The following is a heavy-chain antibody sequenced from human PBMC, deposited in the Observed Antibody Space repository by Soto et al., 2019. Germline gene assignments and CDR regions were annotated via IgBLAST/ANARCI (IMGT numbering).Heavy chain of an antibody. J-gene: IGHJ4*02. CDR1: GGSFSGYY. D-gene: IGHD3-22*01. V-gene: IGHV4-34*01. Sequence: PSETLSLTCAVYGGSFSGYYWSWIRQPPGKGLEWIGEINHSGSTNYNPSLKSRVTISVDTSKNQFSLKLSSVTAADTAVYYCAMNYYDSSGYDYWGQGTLVTVSS. CDR3: AMNYYDSSGYDY. CDR2: INHSGST.